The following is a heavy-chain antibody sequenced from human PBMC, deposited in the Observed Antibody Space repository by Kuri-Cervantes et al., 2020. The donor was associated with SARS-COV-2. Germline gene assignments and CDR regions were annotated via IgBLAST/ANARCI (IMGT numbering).Heavy chain of an antibody. Sequence: GGSLRLSCAASGFTFSSYAMHWVRQAPGKGLEWVAVISYDGSNKYYADSVKGRFTISRDNSKNTLYLQMNSLRSEDTAVYYCARGLGDGYNFAGDAFDIWGQGTMVTVSS. CDR1: GFTFSSYA. J-gene: IGHJ3*02. D-gene: IGHD5-24*01. CDR3: ARGLGDGYNFAGDAFDI. CDR2: ISYDGSNK. V-gene: IGHV3-30-3*01.